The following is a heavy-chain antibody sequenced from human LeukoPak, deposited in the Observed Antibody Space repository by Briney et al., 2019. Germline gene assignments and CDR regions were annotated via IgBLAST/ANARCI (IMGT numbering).Heavy chain of an antibody. CDR2: ISGSGGST. J-gene: IGHJ5*02. Sequence: PGRSLRLSCAASGFPFRSYGMSWVRQAPGKGLEWVSAISGSGGSTYHADSVKGRFTISRDNSKNTLYLQMNSLRAEDTAVYYCAKDVVYYYDSSGYYPHNWFDPWGQGTLVTVSS. V-gene: IGHV3-23*01. CDR1: GFPFRSYG. D-gene: IGHD3-22*01. CDR3: AKDVVYYYDSSGYYPHNWFDP.